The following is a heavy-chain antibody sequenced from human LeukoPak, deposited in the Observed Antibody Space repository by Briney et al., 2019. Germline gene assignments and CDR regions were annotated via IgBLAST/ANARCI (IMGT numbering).Heavy chain of an antibody. Sequence: GASVKVSCKASGYSFSTSGIDWVRQAPGQGLEWMGWINPNSGGTNYAQKFQGRVTMTRDTSISTAYMELSRLRSDDTAVYYCARAGYYYDSSGYYRLDYWGQGTLVTVSS. J-gene: IGHJ4*02. CDR3: ARAGYYYDSSGYYRLDY. CDR1: GYSFSTSG. V-gene: IGHV1-2*02. CDR2: INPNSGGT. D-gene: IGHD3-22*01.